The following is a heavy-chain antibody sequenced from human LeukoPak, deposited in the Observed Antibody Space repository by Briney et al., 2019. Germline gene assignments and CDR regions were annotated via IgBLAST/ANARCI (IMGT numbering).Heavy chain of an antibody. CDR1: GGSISSYY. J-gene: IGHJ6*03. CDR2: IYISGST. Sequence: SETLSLTCTVSGGSISSYYWSWIRQSAGKGLEWIGRIYISGSTNYNPSLKSRVTMSVDTSKNQFSLKLTSVTAADTAVYYCAREVVDATPSRDSYYYMDVWGKGTTVTVSS. CDR3: AREVVDATPSRDSYYYMDV. D-gene: IGHD2-15*01. V-gene: IGHV4-4*07.